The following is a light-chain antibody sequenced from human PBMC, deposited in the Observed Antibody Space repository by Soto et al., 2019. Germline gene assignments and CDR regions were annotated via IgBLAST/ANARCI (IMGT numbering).Light chain of an antibody. CDR3: QQRINWPLT. V-gene: IGKV3-11*01. CDR1: QSISSH. CDR2: GAS. J-gene: IGKJ4*02. Sequence: EIVLTQSPATLSLSPGERATLSCRASQSISSHLAWYQQKPGQAPRLLIYGASNRATGITARFSGRRSGTAFPLTIRSLEPEDFAVYYCQQRINWPLTFGGGTKVEIK.